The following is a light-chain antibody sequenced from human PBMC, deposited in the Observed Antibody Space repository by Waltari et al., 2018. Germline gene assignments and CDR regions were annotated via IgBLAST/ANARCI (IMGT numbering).Light chain of an antibody. J-gene: IGLJ2*01. Sequence: QSVLTQPPSASGTPGQRVTISCSGSSSNIGSNYVYWYQQLPGTAPKLLIYRNNQRPSGFPDRFSGSKSSTSASLAISGLRSEDEADYYCAAWDDSLSGQVFGGGTKLTVL. CDR3: AAWDDSLSGQV. V-gene: IGLV1-47*01. CDR2: RNN. CDR1: SSNIGSNY.